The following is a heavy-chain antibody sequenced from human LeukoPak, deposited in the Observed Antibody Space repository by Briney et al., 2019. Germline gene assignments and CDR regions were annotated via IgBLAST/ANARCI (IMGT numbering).Heavy chain of an antibody. CDR3: AKDPNYYDSDGMDV. Sequence: PGGSLRLSCAASGFTFSSYAMSWVRQAPGKGLEWVSAISGSGGSTYYADSVKGRFTISRDNSKNTLYMKMNSMRAEDTAVYYCAKDPNYYDSDGMDVWGQGTTVTVSS. CDR1: GFTFSSYA. J-gene: IGHJ6*02. V-gene: IGHV3-23*01. CDR2: ISGSGGST. D-gene: IGHD3-22*01.